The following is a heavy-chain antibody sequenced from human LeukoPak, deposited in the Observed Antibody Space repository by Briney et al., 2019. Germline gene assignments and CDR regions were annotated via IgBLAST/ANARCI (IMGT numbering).Heavy chain of an antibody. J-gene: IGHJ4*02. Sequence: SVKVSCKASGGTFSSYAISWVRQAPGQGLEWMGGIIPIFGTANYAQKFQGRVTITTDESTSTAYMELSSLRSEDTAVYYCARYQTYSSSFLGYFDYWCQGTLVNVSS. D-gene: IGHD6-6*01. CDR1: GGTFSSYA. CDR2: IIPIFGTA. V-gene: IGHV1-69*05. CDR3: ARYQTYSSSFLGYFDY.